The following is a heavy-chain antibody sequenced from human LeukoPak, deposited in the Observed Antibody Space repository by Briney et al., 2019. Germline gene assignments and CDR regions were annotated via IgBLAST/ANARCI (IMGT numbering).Heavy chain of an antibody. Sequence: SETLSLTCTVSGTSISSYYWSWIRQPPGKGLEWIGYIYYSGNTKYNPSLNSRVTISVDTSKNQFSLKLGSVTAADTAVYYCARQLGYCSTTSCYPWFDPWGQGTLVTVSS. V-gene: IGHV4-59*01. CDR2: IYYSGNT. CDR3: ARQLGYCSTTSCYPWFDP. D-gene: IGHD2-2*01. CDR1: GTSISSYY. J-gene: IGHJ5*02.